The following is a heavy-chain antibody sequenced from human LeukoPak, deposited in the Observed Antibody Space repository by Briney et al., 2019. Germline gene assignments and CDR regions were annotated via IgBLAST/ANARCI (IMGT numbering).Heavy chain of an antibody. CDR1: GYSISSGYY. CDR3: AREMGGSRPTFDP. V-gene: IGHV4-38-2*02. D-gene: IGHD1-26*01. CDR2: IYHSGST. Sequence: SETLSLTCTVSGYSISSGYYWGWIRQPPGKGLEWIGSIYHSGSTYYNPSLKSQVTISVDTSKNQFSLKLSSVTAADTAVYYCAREMGGSRPTFDPWGQGTLVTVSS. J-gene: IGHJ5*02.